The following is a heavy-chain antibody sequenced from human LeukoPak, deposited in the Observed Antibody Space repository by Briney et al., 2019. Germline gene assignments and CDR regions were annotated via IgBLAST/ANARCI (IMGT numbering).Heavy chain of an antibody. D-gene: IGHD3-9*01. J-gene: IGHJ3*02. CDR1: GFTFSSYG. V-gene: IGHV3-30*02. Sequence: GGSLRLSCAASGFTFSSYGMHWVRQAPGKGLEWVAFIRYDGSNKYYADSVKGRFTISRDNSKNTLYLQMNSLRAEDTAVYYCAKDPYHFDWLPDAFDIWGQGTMVTVSS. CDR3: AKDPYHFDWLPDAFDI. CDR2: IRYDGSNK.